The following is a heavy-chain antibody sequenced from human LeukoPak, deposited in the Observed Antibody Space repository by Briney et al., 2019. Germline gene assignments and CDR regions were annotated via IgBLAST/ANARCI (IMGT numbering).Heavy chain of an antibody. V-gene: IGHV3-23*01. Sequence: PGGSLRLSCAASGFTFSSYAMSLVRQAPGKGLEWVSAISGSGGSTYYADSVKGRFTISRDNSKNTLYLQMNSLRAEDTAVYYCAKVGLVTAILEPFDYWGQGTLVTVSS. CDR3: AKVGLVTAILEPFDY. J-gene: IGHJ4*02. CDR1: GFTFSSYA. CDR2: ISGSGGST. D-gene: IGHD2-21*02.